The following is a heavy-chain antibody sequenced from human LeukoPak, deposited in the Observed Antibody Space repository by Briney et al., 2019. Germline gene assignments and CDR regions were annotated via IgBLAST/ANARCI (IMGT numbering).Heavy chain of an antibody. V-gene: IGHV4-39*01. CDR3: ARMWMIRGLIYGLNWFDP. CDR2: IYKTGST. D-gene: IGHD3-10*01. CDR1: GGSISSTTYY. J-gene: IGHJ5*02. Sequence: SETLSLTCTVSGGSISSTTYYWAWIRQPPGKGLEWIGSIYKTGSTNYNPSLKSRVTISVDTSKNQFSLKLSSVTAADTAIYYCARMWMIRGLIYGLNWFDPWGQGTLVTVSS.